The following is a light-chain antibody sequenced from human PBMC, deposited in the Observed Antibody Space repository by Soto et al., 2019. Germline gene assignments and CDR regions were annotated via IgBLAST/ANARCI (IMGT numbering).Light chain of an antibody. V-gene: IGKV3-20*01. Sequence: EIVLTQSPGTLSLSPGERATLSCRASQSVSSSYLAWYQQKPGQAPRLLIFSASSRATGIPDRFSGSESGTDFTLTISRLEPEDFAVYYCHQYGSSPPYTFGQGTKLEIK. CDR2: SAS. CDR1: QSVSSSY. CDR3: HQYGSSPPYT. J-gene: IGKJ2*01.